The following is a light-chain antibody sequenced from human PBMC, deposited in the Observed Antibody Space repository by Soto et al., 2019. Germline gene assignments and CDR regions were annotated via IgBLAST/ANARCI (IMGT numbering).Light chain of an antibody. Sequence: DIVLTQSPATLSLSPGERATLSCWASQSVSTYLAWYQQKPGQAPRLLIYDASSRATGIPARFSGSGSGTDFTLTISSLEPEDFAVYYCQQRSNWPITFGPGTKVDIK. CDR3: QQRSNWPIT. J-gene: IGKJ3*01. V-gene: IGKV3-11*01. CDR1: QSVSTY. CDR2: DAS.